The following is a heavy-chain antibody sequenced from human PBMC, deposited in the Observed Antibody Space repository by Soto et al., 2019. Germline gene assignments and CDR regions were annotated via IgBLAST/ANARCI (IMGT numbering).Heavy chain of an antibody. CDR2: IYYNGDT. Sequence: QVQLQESGPGLVKPSETLLLTCTVSGGSINSHYWNWIRQPPGKGLEWIGYIYYNGDTNYNPSLKSPVTISGDTAMTQISLKLASVTAADTAVYYCARHPSGSYGQIDSWGQGTLVTVSS. J-gene: IGHJ4*02. CDR3: ARHPSGSYGQIDS. V-gene: IGHV4-59*08. CDR1: GGSINSHY. D-gene: IGHD1-26*01.